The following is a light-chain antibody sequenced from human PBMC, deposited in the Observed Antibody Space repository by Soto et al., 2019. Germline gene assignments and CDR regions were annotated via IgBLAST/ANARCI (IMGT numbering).Light chain of an antibody. CDR2: EAS. V-gene: IGKV1-39*01. Sequence: DIQMTQSPSSLSASVGDRVTITCRASQTSATYINWYQQKSGSAPRLLIYEASGLQSGVPSRFSGSGSGTDFTLIIASLQPEDVATYYCQKYNSDPLTFGGGTKVDIK. J-gene: IGKJ4*01. CDR3: QKYNSDPLT. CDR1: QTSATY.